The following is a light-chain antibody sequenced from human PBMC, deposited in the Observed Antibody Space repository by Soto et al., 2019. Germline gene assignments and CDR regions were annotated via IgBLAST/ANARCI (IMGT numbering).Light chain of an antibody. J-gene: IGKJ1*01. CDR3: MQHTHFPRT. CDR2: RVS. CDR1: QPPVHSNGNTY. Sequence: DIVMTHTPLSSPVTVGQPASISCRSSQPPVHSNGNTYLSWLRQRPGQPPELLTYRVSNRFSGVRDRFSGSGEGPDLTPKMRRVDPEDVGVYYCMQHTHFPRTFGHGTKVEI. V-gene: IGKV2-24*01.